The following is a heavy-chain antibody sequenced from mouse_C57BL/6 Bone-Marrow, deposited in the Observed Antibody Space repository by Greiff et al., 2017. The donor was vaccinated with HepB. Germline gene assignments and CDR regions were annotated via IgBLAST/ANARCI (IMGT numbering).Heavy chain of an antibody. Sequence: EVQGVESGGGLVKPGGSLKLSCAASGFTFSSYTMSWVRQTPEKRLEWVATISGGGGNTYYPDSVKGRFTISRDNAKNTLYLQMSSLRSEDTALYYCARHEGGFAYWGQGTLVTVSA. CDR2: ISGGGGNT. CDR3: ARHEGGFAY. J-gene: IGHJ3*01. CDR1: GFTFSSYT. V-gene: IGHV5-9*01.